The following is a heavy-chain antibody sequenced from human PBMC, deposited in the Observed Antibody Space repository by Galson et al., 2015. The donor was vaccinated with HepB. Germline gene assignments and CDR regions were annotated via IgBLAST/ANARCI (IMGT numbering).Heavy chain of an antibody. CDR2: TGSGGGST. V-gene: IGHV3-23*01. J-gene: IGHJ3*02. CDR1: GFTFSTYA. D-gene: IGHD3-10*01. CDR3: AKGVWFHSFDI. Sequence: SLRLSCAASGFTFSTYAMGWVRQAPGKGLEWVSSTGSGGGSTYYADSVKGRFTISRDNSKNTLSVQMNSLRAEDTAVYYCAKGVWFHSFDIWGQGTMVTVSS.